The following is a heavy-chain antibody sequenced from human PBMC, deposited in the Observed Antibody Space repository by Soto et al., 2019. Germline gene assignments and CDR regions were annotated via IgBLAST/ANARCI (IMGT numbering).Heavy chain of an antibody. D-gene: IGHD6-6*01. CDR3: AKLLIAARPDFDY. Sequence: ETLSLTCTVSGGSVTNSSYYWGWIRQSPGKGLEWVSAISGSGGSTYYADSVKGRFTISRDNSKNTLYLQMNSLRAEDTAVYYCAKLLIAARPDFDYWGQGTLVTVSS. J-gene: IGHJ4*02. CDR2: ISGSGGST. CDR1: GGSVTNSSYY. V-gene: IGHV3-23*01.